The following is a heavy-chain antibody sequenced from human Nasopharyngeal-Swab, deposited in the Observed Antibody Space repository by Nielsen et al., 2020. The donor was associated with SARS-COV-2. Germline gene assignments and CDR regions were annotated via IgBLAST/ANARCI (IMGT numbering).Heavy chain of an antibody. CDR2: VAPSDSYT. D-gene: IGHD3-10*01. J-gene: IGHJ3*02. V-gene: IGHV5-10-1*01. CDR3: ARQYQNYFGSGDYHGAFDI. CDR1: DYSSTTSW. Sequence: GSSLNISCEGSDYSSTTSWISWVRHLPGKGLEWMGKVAPSDSYTDYSQSLRGHVTISVDRSISTAYLQWSSLKASDTAMYYCARQYQNYFGSGDYHGAFDIWGQGTMVTVSS.